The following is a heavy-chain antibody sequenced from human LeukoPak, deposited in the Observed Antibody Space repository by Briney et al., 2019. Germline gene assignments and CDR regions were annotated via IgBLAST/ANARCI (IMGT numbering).Heavy chain of an antibody. CDR3: TREDHSNYNY. V-gene: IGHV3-23*01. CDR1: GFTFTNYA. J-gene: IGHJ4*02. Sequence: GGSLRLSCAASGFTFTNYAMSWVRQAPGKGLEWVSEISAVDGSTYYADSVKGRFTISRDNSKNTLYLQMNSLRAEDTAVYYCTREDHSNYNYWGQGTLVTVSS. CDR2: ISAVDGST. D-gene: IGHD4-11*01.